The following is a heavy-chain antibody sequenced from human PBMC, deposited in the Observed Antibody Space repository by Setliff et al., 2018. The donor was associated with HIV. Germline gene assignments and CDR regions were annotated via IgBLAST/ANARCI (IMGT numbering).Heavy chain of an antibody. CDR1: GFTFSSHA. V-gene: IGHV3-23*01. D-gene: IGHD3-16*01. CDR3: AKGFYGNNYYYFYYMDV. Sequence: GGSLRLSCEVSGFTFSSHAMSWVRQDPGKGLEWVSSISGSESGISYADPVKGRFTISRDNFKNTLYLQMNSLRVEDTAVYYCAKGFYGNNYYYFYYMDVWGKGTTVTVSS. CDR2: ISGSESGI. J-gene: IGHJ6*03.